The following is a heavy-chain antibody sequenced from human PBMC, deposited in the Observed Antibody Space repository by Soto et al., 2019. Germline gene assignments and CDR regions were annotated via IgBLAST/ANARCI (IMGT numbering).Heavy chain of an antibody. V-gene: IGHV4-34*01. CDR1: GKYFSANY. Sequence: QVQLQQWGAGLLKPSETLSLTCDISGKYFSANYWSWIRQTPGKGLEWLGEINHAGTTDYNPSVEDRIIISADASKNQFSLKLTSVTAMDTAVYYCATGGLFSSWGQGTLVTVSS. CDR3: ATGGLFSS. D-gene: IGHD3-3*01. CDR2: INHAGTT. J-gene: IGHJ5*02.